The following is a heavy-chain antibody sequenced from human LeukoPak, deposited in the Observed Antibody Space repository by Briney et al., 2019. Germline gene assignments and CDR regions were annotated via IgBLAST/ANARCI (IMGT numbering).Heavy chain of an antibody. Sequence: GASVKVSCKASGGTFSSYAISWVRQAPGQGLEWMGRIIPILGIANYAQKFQGRVTITADKSTSTAYMELSSLRSEDTAVYCCARGGGSGTGGRYYFDYWGQGTLVTVSS. J-gene: IGHJ4*02. CDR2: IIPILGIA. D-gene: IGHD3-10*01. CDR3: ARGGGSGTGGRYYFDY. V-gene: IGHV1-69*04. CDR1: GGTFSSYA.